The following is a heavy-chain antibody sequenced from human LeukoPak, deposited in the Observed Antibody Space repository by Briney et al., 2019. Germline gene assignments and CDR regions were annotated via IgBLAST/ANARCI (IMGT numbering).Heavy chain of an antibody. D-gene: IGHD2-15*01. V-gene: IGHV3-23*01. CDR1: GFTFSSEA. CDR3: AKYVVGGSSYYSDY. Sequence: GGSLRLSCAASGFTFSSEAMSWVRQAPGKGLEWVSTIRGSGGSTYYADSVKGRITISRDNSKNTLYLQMNSLRAEDTAVYYCAKYVVGGSSYYSDYWGQGTLVTVSS. J-gene: IGHJ4*01. CDR2: IRGSGGST.